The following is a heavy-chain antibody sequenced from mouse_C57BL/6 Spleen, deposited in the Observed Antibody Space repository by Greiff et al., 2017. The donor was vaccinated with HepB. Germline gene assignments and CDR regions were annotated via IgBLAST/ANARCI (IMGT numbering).Heavy chain of an antibody. CDR1: GYTFTDYY. J-gene: IGHJ4*01. V-gene: IGHV1-19*01. Sequence: EVQLQQSGPVLVKPGASVKMSCKASGYTFTDYYMNWVKQSHGKSLEWIGVINPYNGGTSYNQKFKGKATLTVDKSSSTAYMELNSLTSEDSAVYYGARRDEGHAMDYWGQGTSVTVSS. CDR2: INPYNGGT. CDR3: ARRDEGHAMDY.